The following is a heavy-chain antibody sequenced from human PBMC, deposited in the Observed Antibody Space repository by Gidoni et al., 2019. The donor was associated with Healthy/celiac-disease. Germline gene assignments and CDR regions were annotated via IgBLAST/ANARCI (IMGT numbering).Heavy chain of an antibody. D-gene: IGHD3-22*01. V-gene: IGHV3-53*01. Sequence: EVQLVESGGGLIQPGGSLRLSCAASGFTVSSNYMSWVGQAPGKGLEWVSVIYSGGSTYDADSVKGRFTISRDNSKNTLYLQMNSLRAEDTAVYYCASHDSMIGPDCWGQGTLVTVSS. J-gene: IGHJ4*02. CDR1: GFTVSSNY. CDR3: ASHDSMIGPDC. CDR2: IYSGGST.